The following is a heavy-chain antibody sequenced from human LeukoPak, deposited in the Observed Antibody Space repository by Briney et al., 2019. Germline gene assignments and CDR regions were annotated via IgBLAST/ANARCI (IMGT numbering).Heavy chain of an antibody. CDR1: ALSVSAYY. CDR2: IDSGGSGGST. CDR3: ASDRDSSTWSYY. D-gene: IGHD6-13*01. Sequence: QPGGSLRLSCAASALSVSAYYMSWVRQAPGKGMEWVSVIDSGGSGGSTYYADSVKGRFTISRDNSKNTLFLQMNSLRAEDTAVYYCASDRDSSTWSYYWGQGTLVTVSS. J-gene: IGHJ4*02. V-gene: IGHV3-53*01.